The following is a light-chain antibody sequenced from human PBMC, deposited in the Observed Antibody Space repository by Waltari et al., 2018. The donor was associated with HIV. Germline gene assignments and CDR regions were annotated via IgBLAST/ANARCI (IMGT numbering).Light chain of an antibody. CDR2: EVS. CDR1: SSDVGSYNL. V-gene: IGLV2-23*02. CDR3: CSYAGSSTYV. J-gene: IGLJ1*01. Sequence: QSALTQPASVSGSPGQSITISCTGTSSDVGSYNLVYWYQHHPGKAPKLRIYEVSKRPSGFSNRFSGYKSGNTASLTISGLQAEDEADYYCCSYAGSSTYVFGTGTKVTVL.